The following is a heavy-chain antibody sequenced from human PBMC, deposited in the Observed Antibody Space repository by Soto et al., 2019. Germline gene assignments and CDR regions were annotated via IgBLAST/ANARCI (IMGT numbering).Heavy chain of an antibody. J-gene: IGHJ4*02. V-gene: IGHV4-34*01. CDR2: INHSGTT. Sequence: QVQLQQWGAGLLKPSETLSLTCAVYGGSFSGYTWIWIRQPPGKGLEWIGEINHSGTTNHNPSLKSRDIIEVATSKAQFCLRLTSVTAADRAVYSCSRGSDYTSSVDYWGQGALVTVSS. CDR3: SRGSDYTSSVDY. D-gene: IGHD3-16*01. CDR1: GGSFSGYT.